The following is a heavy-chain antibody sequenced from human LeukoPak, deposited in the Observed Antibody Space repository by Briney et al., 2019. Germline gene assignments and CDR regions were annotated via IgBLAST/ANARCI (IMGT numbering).Heavy chain of an antibody. CDR1: GFTFSSYA. CDR3: AKEKQCYDSSGPDAFDI. D-gene: IGHD3-22*01. Sequence: PGGSLRLSCAASGFTFSSYAMSWVRQAPGKGLEWVSAISGSGGSTYYADSVKGRFTISRDNSKNTLYLQMNSLRAEDTAVYYCAKEKQCYDSSGPDAFDIWGQGTMVTVSS. J-gene: IGHJ3*02. CDR2: ISGSGGST. V-gene: IGHV3-23*01.